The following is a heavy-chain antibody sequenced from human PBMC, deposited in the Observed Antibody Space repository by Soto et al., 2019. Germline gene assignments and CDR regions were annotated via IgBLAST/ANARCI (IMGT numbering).Heavy chain of an antibody. Sequence: SETLSLTCTVSGGSISSGGYYWSWIRQHPGKGLEWIGYIYYSGSTYYNPSLKSRVTISVDTSKNQFSLKLASVTAADTAVYYCARDKITGLFDYWGQGTLVTVSS. V-gene: IGHV4-31*03. J-gene: IGHJ4*02. CDR1: GGSISSGGYY. CDR3: ARDKITGLFDY. D-gene: IGHD2-8*02. CDR2: IYYSGST.